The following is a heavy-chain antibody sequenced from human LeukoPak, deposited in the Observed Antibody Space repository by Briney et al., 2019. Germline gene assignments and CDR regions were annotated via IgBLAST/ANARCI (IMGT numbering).Heavy chain of an antibody. CDR3: AAGAWYFDL. V-gene: IGHV3-23*01. J-gene: IGHJ2*01. CDR2: ISGSGGST. Sequence: GGALRLSWAASGFTLSSDAMSWVRQAAGKGLEWVSAISGSGGSTYYADSVKGRFTISRDNSKTTLYLQMSSLRAEETAVYLEAAGAWYFDLWGRGTQVTVSS. D-gene: IGHD6-13*01. CDR1: GFTLSSDA.